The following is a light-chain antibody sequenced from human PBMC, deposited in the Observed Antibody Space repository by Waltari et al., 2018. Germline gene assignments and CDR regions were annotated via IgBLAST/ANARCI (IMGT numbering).Light chain of an antibody. Sequence: EIVMTQSPGTLSVSPGERATLSCRASQSVSSNLAWYQQKPGQAPRLLIYGASTRATGIPARFSGSGSATEFTLTISSLQSEDFAVYYCQQYNNWPPLLTFGGGTKVEIK. CDR3: QQYNNWPPLLT. V-gene: IGKV3-15*01. J-gene: IGKJ4*01. CDR2: GAS. CDR1: QSVSSN.